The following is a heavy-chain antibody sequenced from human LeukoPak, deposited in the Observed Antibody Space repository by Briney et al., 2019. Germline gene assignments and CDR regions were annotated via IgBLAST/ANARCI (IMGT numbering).Heavy chain of an antibody. V-gene: IGHV4-4*07. CDR1: GGSISRYY. CDR3: ARVGPWCFDL. J-gene: IGHJ2*01. CDR2: IDSSGST. Sequence: SETLSLTCTVSGGSISRYYWNWIRQPAGKGLEWIGRIDSSGSTNYNPSLTSRVTMSVDTSKNQFSLKLSSVTAADTAVYYCARVGPWCFDLWGRGTLVTVSS.